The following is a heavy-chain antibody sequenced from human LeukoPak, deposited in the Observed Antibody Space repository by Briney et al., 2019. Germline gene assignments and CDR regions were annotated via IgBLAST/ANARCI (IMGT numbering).Heavy chain of an antibody. CDR3: ARGYMVVPANLWFGELFFYMDV. V-gene: IGHV4-59*01. CDR2: IYYSGST. Sequence: SETLSLTCTGSGGSISSYYWSWIQQPPGRGLEWIGYIYYSGSTNYNPSLKGRVTISVDTSKNQFSLKLSSVTAADTAVYYCARGYMVVPANLWFGELFFYMDVWGKGTTVTVSS. D-gene: IGHD3-10*01. CDR1: GGSISSYY. J-gene: IGHJ6*03.